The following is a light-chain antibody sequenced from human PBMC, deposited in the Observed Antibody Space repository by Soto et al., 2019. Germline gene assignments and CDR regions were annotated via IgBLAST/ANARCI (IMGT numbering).Light chain of an antibody. Sequence: DIQLTQSPSTLSASVGDSVTITCRASQNVSTSLAWYQHKPGEAPKLLMFDVSNLESGVPSRFSGSGSGTEFKLSSSSLHSDDFATYYCQQYDYSRTFGQGTKVDIK. CDR1: QNVSTS. CDR3: QQYDYSRT. V-gene: IGKV1-5*01. CDR2: DVS. J-gene: IGKJ1*01.